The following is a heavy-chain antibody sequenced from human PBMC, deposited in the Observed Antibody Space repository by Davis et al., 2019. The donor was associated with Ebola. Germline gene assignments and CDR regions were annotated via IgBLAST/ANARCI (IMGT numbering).Heavy chain of an antibody. CDR2: IQYDRSNK. CDR1: GFIFSSYG. V-gene: IGHV3-30*02. CDR3: AKVMARGLIVAYYGMDV. J-gene: IGHJ6*02. D-gene: IGHD3-10*01. Sequence: GGSLRLSCAASGFIFSSYGMHWVRQAPGKGLEWLAFIQYDRSNKYYLDSVKGRFTISRDTSNNTLSLQMNGLRAEDTAVYYCAKVMARGLIVAYYGMDVWGQGTTVIVSS.